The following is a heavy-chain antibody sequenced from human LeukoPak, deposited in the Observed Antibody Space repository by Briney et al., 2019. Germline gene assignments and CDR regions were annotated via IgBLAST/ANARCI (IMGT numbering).Heavy chain of an antibody. CDR2: IIPILGIA. D-gene: IGHD3-22*01. Sequence: ASVKVSCKASGGTFSSYAISWVRLAPGQGLEWMGRIIPILGIANYAQKFQGRVTITADKSTSTAYMELSSLRSEDTAVYYCARSQYYYDSSGYTIWGQGTLVTVSS. J-gene: IGHJ4*02. V-gene: IGHV1-69*04. CDR1: GGTFSSYA. CDR3: ARSQYYYDSSGYTI.